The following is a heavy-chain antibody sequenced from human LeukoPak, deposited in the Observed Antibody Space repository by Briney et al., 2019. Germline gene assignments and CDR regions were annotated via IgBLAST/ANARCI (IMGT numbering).Heavy chain of an antibody. D-gene: IGHD1-26*01. Sequence: GGSLRLSCAASGFTFSSYSMNWVRQAPGKGLEWVSSISSSSSYIYYADSVKGRFTIPRDNAKNSLYLQMNSLRAEDTAVYYCARVGWELAYFDYWGQGTLVTVSS. J-gene: IGHJ4*02. CDR3: ARVGWELAYFDY. CDR1: GFTFSSYS. V-gene: IGHV3-21*01. CDR2: ISSSSSYI.